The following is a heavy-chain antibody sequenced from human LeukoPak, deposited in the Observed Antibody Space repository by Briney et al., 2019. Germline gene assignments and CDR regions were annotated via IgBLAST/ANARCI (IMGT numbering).Heavy chain of an antibody. CDR2: ISSSGSTI. J-gene: IGHJ3*02. CDR3: ARDRNIGSGIKGRRAFDI. D-gene: IGHD3-10*01. CDR1: GFTFSDYY. V-gene: IGHV3-11*04. Sequence: GGSLRLSCAASGFTFSDYYMSWIRQAPGKGLEWVSYISSSGSTIYYADSVKGRFTISRDNAKNSLYLQMNSLRAEDTAVYYCARDRNIGSGIKGRRAFDIWGQGTMVTVSS.